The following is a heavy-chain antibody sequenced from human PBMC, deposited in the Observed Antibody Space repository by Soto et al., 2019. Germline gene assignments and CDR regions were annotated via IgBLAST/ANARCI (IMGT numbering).Heavy chain of an antibody. CDR2: ISSTSSYT. CDR1: GFTFRSYS. J-gene: IGHJ4*02. Sequence: GGSLRLSCAASGFTFRSYSMNWVRQAPGKGLEWVSYISSTSSYTNYADSVKGRFTISRDNAKNSLYLQMNSLRAEDTAVYYCARGQKFGELSSLDYWGQGTLVTVSS. CDR3: ARGQKFGELSSLDY. D-gene: IGHD3-10*01. V-gene: IGHV3-21*05.